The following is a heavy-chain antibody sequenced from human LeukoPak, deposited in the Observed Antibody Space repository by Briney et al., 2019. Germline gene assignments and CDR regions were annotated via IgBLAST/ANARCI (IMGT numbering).Heavy chain of an antibody. CDR3: VGQTHKDY. CDR1: GFTVSNSY. Sequence: GGSLRLSCAASGFTVSNSYMSWVRQAPGRGLEWVSVLYSGGGAYYTDSVRGRFTISRDSSKNTLYLQMNSLRADDTAVYYCVGQTHKDYWGQGTLVTVSS. J-gene: IGHJ4*02. CDR2: LYSGGGA. V-gene: IGHV3-53*01.